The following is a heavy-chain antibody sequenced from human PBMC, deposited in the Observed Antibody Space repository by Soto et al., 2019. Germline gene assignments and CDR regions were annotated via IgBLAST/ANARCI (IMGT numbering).Heavy chain of an antibody. V-gene: IGHV1-69*01. Sequence: QVHLVQSGAEVKKPGSSVKVSCKASGGTFSSYAISWVRQAPGQGLEWMGGFIPIFGTTNYAQKFQGRVTITADESTSTAYMELSSLRSEDTAVYYCTRDRGRRYNVGRGYYYSAYWGQGTLVTVSS. CDR3: TRDRGRRYNVGRGYYYSAY. D-gene: IGHD3-22*01. CDR2: FIPIFGTT. CDR1: GGTFSSYA. J-gene: IGHJ4*02.